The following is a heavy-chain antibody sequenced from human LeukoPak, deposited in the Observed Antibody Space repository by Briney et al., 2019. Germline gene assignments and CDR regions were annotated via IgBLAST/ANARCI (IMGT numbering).Heavy chain of an antibody. CDR3: TRVARGYCSGGTCYPAFDI. D-gene: IGHD2-15*01. Sequence: GGSLRLSCAASGFNFSSYLMHWVRQAPGKGLEIFSIISRTGGTTYYANSVKGRFTISRDNSKNTLYLQMGSLRADDMAVYYCTRVARGYCSGGTCYPAFDIWGQGTLVTVSS. V-gene: IGHV3-64*01. J-gene: IGHJ3*02. CDR2: ISRTGGTT. CDR1: GFNFSSYL.